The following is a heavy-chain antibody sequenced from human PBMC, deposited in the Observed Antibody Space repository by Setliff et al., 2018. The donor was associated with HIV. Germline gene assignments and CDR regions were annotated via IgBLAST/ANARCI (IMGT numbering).Heavy chain of an antibody. J-gene: IGHJ4*02. CDR2: FYTSGGT. D-gene: IGHD3-22*01. CDR3: ARDSDYYDSSGRHIRLFDY. V-gene: IGHV4-61*02. CDR1: GGSISSGAYY. Sequence: NPSETLSLTCAVSGGSISSGAYYWSWIRQPAGKGLEWIGRFYTSGGTKYNPSLKSRVTISADKSKNQFSLKLSSVTATDTAVYYCARDSDYYDSSGRHIRLFDYWGQGTLVTVSS.